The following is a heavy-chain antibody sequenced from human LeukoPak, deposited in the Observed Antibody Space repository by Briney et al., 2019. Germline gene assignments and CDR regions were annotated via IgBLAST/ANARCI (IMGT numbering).Heavy chain of an antibody. V-gene: IGHV4-39*01. Sequence: SETLSLTCTVSGGSISSRSYYWGWIRQPPGKGLEWIGSIYYSGSTYYNPSLKSRVTISVDTSKNQFSLKLSSVTAADTAVYYCARHPLYYYDSSGPFDYWGQGTLVTVSS. J-gene: IGHJ4*02. CDR2: IYYSGST. D-gene: IGHD3-22*01. CDR3: ARHPLYYYDSSGPFDY. CDR1: GGSISSRSYY.